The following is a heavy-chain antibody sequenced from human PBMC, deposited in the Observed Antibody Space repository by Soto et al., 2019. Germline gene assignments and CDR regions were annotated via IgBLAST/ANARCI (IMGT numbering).Heavy chain of an antibody. V-gene: IGHV3-23*01. Sequence: GGSLRLSCAASGFTFSNYAMSWVRQAPGKGLEWVSLIKSRDGSTYYADSVKGRFTISRDISENTLCLEMSNLRADDTAVYYCAKGRHEYGDIDYWGQGTLVTVSS. CDR1: GFTFSNYA. D-gene: IGHD4-17*01. CDR2: IKSRDGST. J-gene: IGHJ4*02. CDR3: AKGRHEYGDIDY.